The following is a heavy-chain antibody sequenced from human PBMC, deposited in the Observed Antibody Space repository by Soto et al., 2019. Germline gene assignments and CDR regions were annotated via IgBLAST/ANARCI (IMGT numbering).Heavy chain of an antibody. CDR2: INHSGST. J-gene: IGHJ5*02. V-gene: IGHV4-34*01. CDR3: ARGGMVLRFLEWLGNRPRQEPNWLDP. Sequence: FLTCAVYGGSFSGYYWSWIRQPPGKGLEWIGEINHSGSTNYNPSLKSRVTISVDTSKNQFSLKLRSVTAADTAVYYCARGGMVLRFLEWLGNRPRQEPNWLDPWGPGTMVTVSS. D-gene: IGHD3-3*01. CDR1: GGSFSGYY.